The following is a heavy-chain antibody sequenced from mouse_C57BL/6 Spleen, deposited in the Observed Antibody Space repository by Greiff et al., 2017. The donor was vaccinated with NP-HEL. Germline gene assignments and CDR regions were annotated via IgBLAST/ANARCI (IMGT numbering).Heavy chain of an antibody. V-gene: IGHV1-80*01. CDR1: GYAFSSYW. Sequence: VQRVESGAELVKPGASVKISCKASGYAFSSYWMNWVKQRPGKGLEWIGQIYPGDGDTNYNGKFKGKATLTADKSSSTAYMQLSSLTSEDSAVYFCARYGGTWAMDYWGQGTSVTVSS. D-gene: IGHD1-1*01. CDR2: IYPGDGDT. CDR3: ARYGGTWAMDY. J-gene: IGHJ4*01.